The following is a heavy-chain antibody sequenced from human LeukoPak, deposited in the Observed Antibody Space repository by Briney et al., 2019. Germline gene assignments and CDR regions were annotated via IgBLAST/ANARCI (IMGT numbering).Heavy chain of an antibody. V-gene: IGHV3-21*04. Sequence: GGSLRLSCAASGFTFSGYSMNWVRQAPGKGLEWVSSISSSSKYIYYVDTVKGRFTISRDNSKNTLYLQMNSLRAEDTAVYYCAKDYGDYVISMVGYFDPWGRGTLVTVSS. CDR3: AKDYGDYVISMVGYFDP. J-gene: IGHJ2*01. CDR1: GFTFSGYS. CDR2: ISSSSKYI. D-gene: IGHD4-17*01.